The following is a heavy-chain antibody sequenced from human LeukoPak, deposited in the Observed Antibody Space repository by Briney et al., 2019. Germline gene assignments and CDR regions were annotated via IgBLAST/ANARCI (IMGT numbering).Heavy chain of an antibody. V-gene: IGHV5-51*01. CDR1: GYSFTSYW. CDR2: IYSGDSDT. Sequence: GESLKISCKGSGYSFTSYWIGWVRQMPGKGLECMGIIYSGDSDTRYSPSFQGQVTISADKSIGTAYLQWSSLKASDTAMYYCARQSKGGTMVRVVIIAWFVPWGQGTLVTVSS. CDR3: ARQSKGGTMVRVVIIAWFVP. J-gene: IGHJ5*02. D-gene: IGHD3-10*01.